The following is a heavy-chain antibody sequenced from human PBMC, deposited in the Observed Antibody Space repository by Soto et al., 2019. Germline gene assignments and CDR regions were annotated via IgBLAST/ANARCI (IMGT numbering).Heavy chain of an antibody. J-gene: IGHJ5*02. D-gene: IGHD2-15*01. CDR3: ARVVVVAARGPWFDP. Sequence: SVKVSCEASRYTFTSYGISWGRQAPGQGLEWMGWISAYNGNTNYAQKLQGRVTMTTDTSTSTAYMELRSLRSDDTAVYYCARVVVVAARGPWFDPWGQGTLVTV. CDR2: ISAYNGNT. CDR1: RYTFTSYG. V-gene: IGHV1-18*04.